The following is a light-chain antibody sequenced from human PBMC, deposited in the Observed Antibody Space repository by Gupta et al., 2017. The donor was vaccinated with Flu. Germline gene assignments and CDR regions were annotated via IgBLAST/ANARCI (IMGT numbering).Light chain of an antibody. CDR2: GAS. V-gene: IGKV3-15*01. Sequence: EILMTQSPVTLSVSPGERATLSCRASQSVGLNLAWYRQKPGQAPSLLIYGASTRATGIPARFSGSGSGTEFTLTLTSLQSEDFAIYYCQHYHGWHQWTFGQGTKVEIK. CDR1: QSVGLN. J-gene: IGKJ1*01. CDR3: QHYHGWHQWT.